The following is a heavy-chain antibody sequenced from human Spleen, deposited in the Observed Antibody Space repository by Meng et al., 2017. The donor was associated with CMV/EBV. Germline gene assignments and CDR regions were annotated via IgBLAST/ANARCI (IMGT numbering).Heavy chain of an antibody. CDR1: GYTFTGYY. J-gene: IGHJ6*02. CDR3: ARAGNQSDIVVVPAVLNNYHGMDV. CDR2: INPNSGVT. D-gene: IGHD2-2*01. Sequence: ASVKVSCKASGYTFTGYYMHWVRQAPGQGLEWMGWINPNSGVTNYAQRFQGRVTMTRDTSISTAYMDLSRLRFDDTAVYYCARAGNQSDIVVVPAVLNNYHGMDVWGQGTTVTVSS. V-gene: IGHV1-2*02.